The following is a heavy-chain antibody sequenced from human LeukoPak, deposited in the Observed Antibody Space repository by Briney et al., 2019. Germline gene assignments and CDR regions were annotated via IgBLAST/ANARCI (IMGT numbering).Heavy chain of an antibody. CDR1: GFTFSSYA. J-gene: IGHJ4*02. CDR3: AKDPGTYCSGGSCYPDGDY. D-gene: IGHD2-15*01. Sequence: QAGGSLRPSCAASGFTFSSYAMSWVRQAPGKGLEWVSAISGSGGSTYYADSVKGRFTISRDNSKNTLYLQMNSLRAEGTAVYYCAKDPGTYCSGGSCYPDGDYWGQGTLVTVSS. CDR2: ISGSGGST. V-gene: IGHV3-23*01.